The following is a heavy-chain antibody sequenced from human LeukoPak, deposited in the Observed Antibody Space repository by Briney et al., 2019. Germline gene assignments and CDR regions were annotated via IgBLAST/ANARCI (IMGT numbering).Heavy chain of an antibody. Sequence: PSETLSLTCTASGGSINNYYWSWIRQPPGKAVEWIGYVYYSGGTNYNPSLRSRVTISVDSSKTQFSLKLRSATAADTAVYFCARDSRYASGRAFDNWGQGTLVTVSS. D-gene: IGHD6-19*01. V-gene: IGHV4-59*01. J-gene: IGHJ4*02. CDR3: ARDSRYASGRAFDN. CDR1: GGSINNYY. CDR2: VYYSGGT.